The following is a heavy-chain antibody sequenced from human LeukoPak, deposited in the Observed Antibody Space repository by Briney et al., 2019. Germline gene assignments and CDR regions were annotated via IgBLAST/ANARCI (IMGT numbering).Heavy chain of an antibody. V-gene: IGHV4-39*07. D-gene: IGHD2-21*01. Sequence: SETLSLTCTVSGGSISSSSYYWGWIRQPPGKGLEWIGSIYYSGSTYYNPSLKSRVTISVDTSKNQFSLKLSSVTAADTAVYYCEREAIEVDVWGKGTTVNVSS. CDR3: EREAIEVDV. CDR1: GGSISSSSYY. J-gene: IGHJ6*04. CDR2: IYYSGST.